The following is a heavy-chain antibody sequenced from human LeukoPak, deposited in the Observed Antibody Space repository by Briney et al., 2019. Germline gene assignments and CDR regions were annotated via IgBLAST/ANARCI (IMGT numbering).Heavy chain of an antibody. CDR2: IYTSGST. CDR3: ARNALGSGSYGYG. D-gene: IGHD3-10*01. CDR1: GGSISSDNYY. V-gene: IGHV4-61*02. Sequence: PSETLSLTCTVSGGSISSDNYYWSWIRQPAGKGLEWIARIYTSGSTNYNPSLKSRVTISVDTSKNQFSLKLSSVTAADTAMYYCARNALGSGSYGYGWGQGTLVTVSS. J-gene: IGHJ4*02.